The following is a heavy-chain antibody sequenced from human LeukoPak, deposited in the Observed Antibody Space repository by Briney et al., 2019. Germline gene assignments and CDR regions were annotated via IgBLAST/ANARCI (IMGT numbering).Heavy chain of an antibody. CDR3: ARDYCSSTSCFSTDY. Sequence: ASVKVSCKASGGTFSSYAISWVRQAPGQGLEWMGRIIPILGIANYAQKFQGRVTITADKSTSTAYMELSSLRSEDTAVYYCARDYCSSTSCFSTDYWGQGTLVTVSS. CDR1: GGTFSSYA. CDR2: IIPILGIA. J-gene: IGHJ4*02. D-gene: IGHD2-2*01. V-gene: IGHV1-69*04.